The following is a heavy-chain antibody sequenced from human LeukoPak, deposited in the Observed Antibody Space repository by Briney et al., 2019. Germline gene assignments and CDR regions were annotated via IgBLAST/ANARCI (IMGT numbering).Heavy chain of an antibody. Sequence: GGSLRLSCAASGFTFSSYGMHWVRQAPGKGLEWVAVIWYDGSKRYYADSVKGRFTISRDNSKNTLHLQMNSLSAEDTAVYYCARAPYYSDYLDYWGQGTLVTVSS. CDR2: IWYDGSKR. V-gene: IGHV3-30*19. J-gene: IGHJ4*02. D-gene: IGHD4-11*01. CDR3: ARAPYYSDYLDY. CDR1: GFTFSSYG.